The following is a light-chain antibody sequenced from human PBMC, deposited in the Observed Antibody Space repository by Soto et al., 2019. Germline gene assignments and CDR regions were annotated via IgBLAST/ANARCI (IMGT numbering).Light chain of an antibody. CDR3: SSYTSSSTVV. V-gene: IGLV2-14*01. CDR1: SSDVGGYKY. Sequence: QSALTQPASVSGSPGQSITISCTGTSSDVGGYKYVSWYQQHPGKAPKLMIYDVSNRPSWVSNRFAGSKSGNTASLTISGIQAEDEADYYGSSYTSSSTVVFGGGTKLTVL. CDR2: DVS. J-gene: IGLJ2*01.